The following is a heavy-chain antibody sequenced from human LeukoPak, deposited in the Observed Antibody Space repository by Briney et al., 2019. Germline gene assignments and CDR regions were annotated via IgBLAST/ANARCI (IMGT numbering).Heavy chain of an antibody. D-gene: IGHD2-2*01. J-gene: IGHJ5*02. CDR3: ARDLGVVVPAPISDWFDP. Sequence: ASVKVSCKASGYTFTGYYMHWVRQAPGQGLEWMGWINPNSGGTNDAQKFQGRVTMTRDTSISTAYMELSRLRSDDTAVYYCARDLGVVVPAPISDWFDPWGQGTLVTVSS. CDR1: GYTFTGYY. V-gene: IGHV1-2*02. CDR2: INPNSGGT.